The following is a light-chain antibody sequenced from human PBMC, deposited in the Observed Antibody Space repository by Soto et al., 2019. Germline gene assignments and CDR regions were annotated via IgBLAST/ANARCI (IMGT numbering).Light chain of an antibody. CDR2: GTS. Sequence: EIVLTQSPGTLSLSPGERATLSCRASQSVGSGYFAWYQQKPDQAPRLLIYGTSSRATYIPNRFSGSASGTDFTLSISRLEPEDFAVYYCQQYASSPFTFGPGTKVDIK. CDR1: QSVGSGY. CDR3: QQYASSPFT. J-gene: IGKJ3*01. V-gene: IGKV3-20*01.